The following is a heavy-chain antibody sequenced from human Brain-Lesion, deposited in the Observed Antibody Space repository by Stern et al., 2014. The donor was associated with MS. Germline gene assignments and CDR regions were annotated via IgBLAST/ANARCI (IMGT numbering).Heavy chain of an antibody. CDR1: GGSINSGGYY. CDR2: IYYTGSA. V-gene: IGHV4-31*03. Sequence: QMQLVQSGPGLVKPSQTLPLTCTVSGGSINSGGYYWSWIRQYPGKGLGWIGYIYYTGSAYYDPSLKSRLSMSIDTSKNQFSLNLNSVTAADTAVYYCARGARYSDSSGYYFYFDYWGQGTLVTVSS. CDR3: ARGARYSDSSGYYFYFDY. J-gene: IGHJ4*02. D-gene: IGHD3-22*01.